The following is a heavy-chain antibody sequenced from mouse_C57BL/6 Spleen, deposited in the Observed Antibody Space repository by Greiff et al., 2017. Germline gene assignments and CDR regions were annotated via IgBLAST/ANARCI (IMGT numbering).Heavy chain of an antibody. J-gene: IGHJ4*01. D-gene: IGHD1-1*01. Sequence: VQLVESGPGLVQPSQSLSITCTVSGFSLTSYGVHWVRQSPGKGLEWLGVIWSGGSTDYNAALISRLSISKDNSKSQVFFKMKSLQADDTAIYYCARKRIYYYGSSYGYYAMDYWGQGTSVTVSS. CDR2: IWSGGST. V-gene: IGHV2-2*01. CDR3: ARKRIYYYGSSYGYYAMDY. CDR1: GFSLTSYG.